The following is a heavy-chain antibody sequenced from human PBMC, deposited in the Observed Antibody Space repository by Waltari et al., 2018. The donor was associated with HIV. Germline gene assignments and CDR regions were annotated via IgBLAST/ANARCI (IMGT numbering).Heavy chain of an antibody. D-gene: IGHD4-17*01. J-gene: IGHJ4*02. CDR1: GFTFSSYT. V-gene: IGHV3-30-3*01. Sequence: QEHLVESGGAVVKPGSSLRLSCAASGFTFSSYTKIWVRQAPGKGLEWLAVISYDGSSENYADFVKGRFPISRDNSENTLYLQMHSLRPEDTAVYYCARGGKYGDYQYYFDSWGQGTLVTVSP. CDR2: ISYDGSSE. CDR3: ARGGKYGDYQYYFDS.